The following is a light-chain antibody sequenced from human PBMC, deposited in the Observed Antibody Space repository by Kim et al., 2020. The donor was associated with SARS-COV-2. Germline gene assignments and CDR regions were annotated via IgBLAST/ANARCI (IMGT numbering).Light chain of an antibody. J-gene: IGLJ3*02. Sequence: GQSITISCTGTSSDVGCYNYVSWYQQHPGKVPKLMIFDVTVRPSGVSNRFSGSKSGSTASLTISGLQTEDEADYFCSSYTDNTPLVFGGGTKLTVL. CDR2: DVT. CDR1: SSDVGCYNY. V-gene: IGLV2-14*03. CDR3: SSYTDNTPLV.